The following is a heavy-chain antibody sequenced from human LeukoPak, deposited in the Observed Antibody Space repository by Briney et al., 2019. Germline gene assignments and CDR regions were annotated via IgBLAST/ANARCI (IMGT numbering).Heavy chain of an antibody. D-gene: IGHD3/OR15-3a*01. Sequence: PSETLSLTCAVSGGSISSSNWWSWVRQPPGKGLEWIGEIYHSGSTNYNPSLKSRVTISVDKSKNQFSLKLSSVTAADTAVYYCASAGGTGYYFDHWGQGTLVTVSS. V-gene: IGHV4-4*02. CDR3: ASAGGTGYYFDH. CDR1: GGSISSSNW. CDR2: IYHSGST. J-gene: IGHJ4*02.